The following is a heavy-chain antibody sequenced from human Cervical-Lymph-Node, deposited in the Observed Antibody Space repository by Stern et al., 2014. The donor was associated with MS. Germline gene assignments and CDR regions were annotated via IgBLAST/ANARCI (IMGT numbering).Heavy chain of an antibody. CDR2: ISSRGSTI. J-gene: IGHJ5*02. CDR3: ARDLNDYVWGSYRPTFDP. V-gene: IGHV3-11*01. CDR1: GFTFSDYY. D-gene: IGHD3-16*02. Sequence: VQLVESGGGLVKPGGSLRLSCAASGFTFSDYYMSWIRQAPGKGLEWVSYISSRGSTIYYADSVKGRFTISRDNAKNSLYLQMNSLRAEDTAVYYCARDLNDYVWGSYRPTFDPWGQGTLVTVSS.